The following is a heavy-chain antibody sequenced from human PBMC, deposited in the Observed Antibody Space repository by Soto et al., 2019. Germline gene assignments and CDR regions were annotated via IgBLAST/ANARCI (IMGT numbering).Heavy chain of an antibody. CDR3: TRRYNRNDNYFDP. CDR2: CYYSGTT. J-gene: IGHJ5*02. V-gene: IGHV4-39*07. D-gene: IGHD3-9*01. Sequence: TLSLTCTVSGASISVHSDYWTCSRQPPCKLLWCIGSCYYSGTTYFNPSLKSRATISVDTSKNQFSLRLTSVTAADTAIFYCTRRYNRNDNYFDPWGPGALVTVSS. CDR1: GASISVHSDY.